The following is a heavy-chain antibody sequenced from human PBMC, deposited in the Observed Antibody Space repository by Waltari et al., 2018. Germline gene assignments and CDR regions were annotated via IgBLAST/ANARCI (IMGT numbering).Heavy chain of an antibody. V-gene: IGHV4-38-2*01. D-gene: IGHD6-19*01. CDR1: GYSISSGYY. J-gene: IGHJ4*02. Sequence: QVQLQESGPGLVKPSETLSLTCAVSGYSISSGYYWGWLRQPPGKGLEWIGSIYHSGSTYYNPSLKSRVTISVDTSKNQFSLKLSSVTAADTAVYYCARRAAVAAAFDYWGQGTLVTVSS. CDR2: IYHSGST. CDR3: ARRAAVAAAFDY.